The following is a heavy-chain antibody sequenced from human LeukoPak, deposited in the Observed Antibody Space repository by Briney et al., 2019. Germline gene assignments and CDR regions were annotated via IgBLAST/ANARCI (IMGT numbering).Heavy chain of an antibody. D-gene: IGHD3-10*01. CDR2: IYYSGST. CDR1: GGSLTNYY. CDR3: ARGLSPFTMVRGVPFDY. J-gene: IGHJ4*02. V-gene: IGHV4-59*06. Sequence: PSETLSLTCTVSGGSLTNYYWNWIRQHPGKGLEWIGYIYYSGSTYYNPSLKSRVTISVDTSKNQFSLKLSSVTAADTAVYYCARGLSPFTMVRGVPFDYWGQGTLVTVSS.